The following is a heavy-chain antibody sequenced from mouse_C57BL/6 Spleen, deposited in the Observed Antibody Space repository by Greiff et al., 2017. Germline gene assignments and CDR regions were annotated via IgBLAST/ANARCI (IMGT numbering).Heavy chain of an antibody. D-gene: IGHD1-1*01. CDR1: GYTFTSYW. Sequence: QVQLQQPGAELVKPGASVKMSCKASGYTFTSYWITWVKQRPGQGLEWIGDIYPGSGSTNYNEKFKSKATRTVDTSSSTAYMQLSSLTSEDSAVYYCARLDGSSPWFAYWGQGTLVTVSA. CDR3: ARLDGSSPWFAY. J-gene: IGHJ3*01. V-gene: IGHV1-55*01. CDR2: IYPGSGST.